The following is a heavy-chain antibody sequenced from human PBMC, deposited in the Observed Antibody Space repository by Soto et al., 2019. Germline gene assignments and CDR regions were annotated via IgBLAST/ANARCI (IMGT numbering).Heavy chain of an antibody. Sequence: SETLSLTCAVSGYSISSGYYWGWIRQPPGKGLEWIGSISHSGSTYYNPPLKSRVTISVDTSKNQFSLKLTSVTAADTAVYYCARVRSPEQRYWFDPWGQGTLVTV. CDR1: GYSISSGYY. J-gene: IGHJ5*02. CDR2: ISHSGST. CDR3: ARVRSPEQRYWFDP. V-gene: IGHV4-38-2*01. D-gene: IGHD6-25*01.